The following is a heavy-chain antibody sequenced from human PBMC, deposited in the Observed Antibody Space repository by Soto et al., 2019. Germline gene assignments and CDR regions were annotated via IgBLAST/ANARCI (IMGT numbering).Heavy chain of an antibody. CDR1: GFTFSSYG. J-gene: IGHJ4*02. V-gene: IGHV3-30*18. CDR3: AKGRWYYDSSGYVVFDY. D-gene: IGHD3-22*01. CDR2: ISYDGSNK. Sequence: QVQLVESGGGVVQPGRSLRLSCAASGFTFSSYGMHWVRQAPGKGLEWVAVISYDGSNKYYADSVKGRFTISRDNSKNTLYLKMNSLRAEDTAVYYCAKGRWYYDSSGYVVFDYWGQGTLVTVSS.